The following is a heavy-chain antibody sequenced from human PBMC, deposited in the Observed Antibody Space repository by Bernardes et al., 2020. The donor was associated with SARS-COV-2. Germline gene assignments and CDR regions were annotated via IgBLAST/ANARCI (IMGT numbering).Heavy chain of an antibody. D-gene: IGHD5-12*01. CDR2: ISYDGSKK. Sequence: GGSLRLSCAASGFTFTSYGMHWVRQAPGKGLEWVAVISYDGSKKYYADSVKGRFTISRDNSKNTLFLQMNSLRTDDTAVYYCARVGYSDYDLSAFDCWGQGTLVTVSS. V-gene: IGHV3-30*03. J-gene: IGHJ4*02. CDR3: ARVGYSDYDLSAFDC. CDR1: GFTFTSYG.